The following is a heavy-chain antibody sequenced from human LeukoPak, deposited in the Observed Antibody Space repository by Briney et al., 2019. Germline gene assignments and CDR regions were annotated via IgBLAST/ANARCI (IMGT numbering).Heavy chain of an antibody. V-gene: IGHV3-7*01. J-gene: IGHJ4*02. CDR2: IKQDGSEK. CDR3: AKNRYSLDY. CDR1: GFTFSSYW. Sequence: GGSLRLSCAASGFTFSSYWMSWVRQAPGKGLEWVANIKQDGSEKYYVDSVKGRFTISRDNSKNTLYLQMNSLRAEDTAVYYCAKNRYSLDYWGQGTLVTVSS. D-gene: IGHD2-15*01.